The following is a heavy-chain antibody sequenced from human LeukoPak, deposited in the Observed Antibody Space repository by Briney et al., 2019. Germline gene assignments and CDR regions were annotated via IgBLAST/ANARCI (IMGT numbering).Heavy chain of an antibody. J-gene: IGHJ1*01. D-gene: IGHD1-26*01. V-gene: IGHV3-30*18. CDR2: ISYDGSNK. CDR1: GFIVSGNH. Sequence: GGSLRLSCAVSGFIVSGNHINWVRQAPGKGLEWVAVISYDGSNKYYADSVKGRFTISRDNSKNTLYLQMNSLRAEDTAVYYCANPTIWGQGTLVTVSS. CDR3: ANPTI.